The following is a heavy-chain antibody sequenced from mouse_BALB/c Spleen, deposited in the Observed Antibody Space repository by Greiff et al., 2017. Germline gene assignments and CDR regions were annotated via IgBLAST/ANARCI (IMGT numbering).Heavy chain of an antibody. J-gene: IGHJ2*01. CDR1: GYTFTNYW. CDR2: IYPGGGYT. Sequence: VQLQQSGAELVRPGTSVKISCKASGYTFTNYWLGWVKQRPGHGLEWIGDIYPGGGYTNYNEKFKSKATLTVDKSSSTAYMQLSSLTSEDSAVYYCARESDLYYFDYWGQGTTLTVSS. D-gene: IGHD2-13*01. CDR3: ARESDLYYFDY. V-gene: IGHV1-63*01.